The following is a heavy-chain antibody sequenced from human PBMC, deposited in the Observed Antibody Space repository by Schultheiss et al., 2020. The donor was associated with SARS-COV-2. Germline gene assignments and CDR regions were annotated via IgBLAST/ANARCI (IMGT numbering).Heavy chain of an antibody. CDR3: ARGLKWELYDAFDI. CDR2: ISSSSSYI. CDR1: GFTFSSYS. J-gene: IGHJ3*02. Sequence: GGSLRLSCAASGFTFSSYSMNWVRQAPGKGLEWVSSISSSSSYIYYADSVKGRFTISRDNAKNSLYLQMNILRAEDTAVYYCARGLKWELYDAFDIWGQGTMVTVSS. D-gene: IGHD1-26*01. V-gene: IGHV3-21*01.